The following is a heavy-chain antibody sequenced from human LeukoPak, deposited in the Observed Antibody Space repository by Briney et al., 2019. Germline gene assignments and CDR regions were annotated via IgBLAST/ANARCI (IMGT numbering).Heavy chain of an antibody. D-gene: IGHD3-22*01. V-gene: IGHV3-33*01. CDR3: ARANYDSSGYYHLLSW. J-gene: IGHJ4*02. CDR2: IWYDGSNK. CDR1: GFTFSSYG. Sequence: PGGSLRLSCAASGFTFSSYGMHWVRQAPGKGLEWVAVIWYDGSNKYYADSVKGRFTISRDNSKNTLYLQMNSLRAEDTAVYYCARANYDSSGYYHLLSWWGQGTLVTVSS.